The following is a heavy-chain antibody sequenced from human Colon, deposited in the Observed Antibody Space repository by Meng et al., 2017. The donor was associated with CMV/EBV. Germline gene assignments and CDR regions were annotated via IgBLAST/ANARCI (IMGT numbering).Heavy chain of an antibody. CDR3: TRDYGDYVAEYYYYYGMDV. V-gene: IGHV3-49*04. CDR1: GFTFSSYS. CDR2: IRSKAYGGTT. J-gene: IGHJ6*02. D-gene: IGHD4-17*01. Sequence: GESLKISCAASGFTFSSYSMNWVRQAPGKGLEWVGFIRSKAYGGTTEYAASVKGRFTISRDDSKSIAYLQMNSLKTEDTAVYYCTRDYGDYVAEYYYYYGMDVWGQGTTVTVSS.